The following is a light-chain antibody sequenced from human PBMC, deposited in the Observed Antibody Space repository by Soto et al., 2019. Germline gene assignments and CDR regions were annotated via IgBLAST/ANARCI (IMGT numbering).Light chain of an antibody. V-gene: IGLV1-40*01. CDR3: QSYDSSLSGSGV. Sequence: QLVLTQPPSVSGAPGQRVTISCTGSSSNIGAGYDVNWYQQIPGTAPRLLIYRNINRPSGVPDRFSGSKSGPSVSLAITGLQAEDEADYYCQSYDSSLSGSGVFGGGTKLTVL. J-gene: IGLJ2*01. CDR2: RNI. CDR1: SSNIGAGYD.